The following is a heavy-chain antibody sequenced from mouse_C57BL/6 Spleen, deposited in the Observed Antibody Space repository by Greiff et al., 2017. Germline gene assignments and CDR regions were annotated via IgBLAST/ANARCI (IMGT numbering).Heavy chain of an antibody. Sequence: VQLQQSGPELVKPGASVKISCKASGYTFTDYYINWVKQRPGQGLEWIGWIFPGSGSTYYNEKFKGKATLTVDKSSSTAYMLLSGLTSEDSAVYFCARRVDYYGSRYYFNYWGQGTTLTVSS. CDR1: GYTFTDYY. D-gene: IGHD1-1*01. CDR3: ARRVDYYGSRYYFNY. V-gene: IGHV1-75*01. CDR2: IFPGSGST. J-gene: IGHJ2*01.